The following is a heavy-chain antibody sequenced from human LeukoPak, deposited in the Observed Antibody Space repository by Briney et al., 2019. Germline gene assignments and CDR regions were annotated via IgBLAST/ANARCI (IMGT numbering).Heavy chain of an antibody. V-gene: IGHV3-15*01. J-gene: IGHJ4*02. CDR1: GFTFSNAW. Sequence: GGSLRLSCAASGFTFSNAWMSWVRQAPGKGLEWVGRIKSKTDGGTTDYAAPVKGRFTISRDDSNNTLYLQMNSLRAEDTAVYYCAGGVRKYSSSAGHFYWGQGTLVTVSS. D-gene: IGHD6-6*01. CDR3: AGGVRKYSSSAGHFY. CDR2: IKSKTDGGTT.